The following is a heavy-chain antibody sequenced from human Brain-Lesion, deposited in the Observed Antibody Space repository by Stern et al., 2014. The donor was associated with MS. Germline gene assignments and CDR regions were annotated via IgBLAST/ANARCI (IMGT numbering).Heavy chain of an antibody. D-gene: IGHD5-18*01. CDR1: GDSITSGGYY. Sequence: VQLVESGPGLVKPSQTLSLTCTVSGDSITSGGYYWSWIRPHPGRGLEWIGYIYYSGATLYNPSLKSRVTISLDTSQNQFSLRLSSVTAADTAIYYCARDWSGTSIHLAPAYGGHIRFDPWGQGILVTVSS. CDR2: IYYSGAT. V-gene: IGHV4-31*03. CDR3: ARDWSGTSIHLAPAYGGHIRFDP. J-gene: IGHJ5*02.